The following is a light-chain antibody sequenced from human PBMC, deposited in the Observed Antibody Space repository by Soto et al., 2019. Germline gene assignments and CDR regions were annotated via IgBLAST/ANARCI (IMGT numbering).Light chain of an antibody. Sequence: QPVLTQSPSASASLGASVKLTCTLSSGHSSYAIAWHQQQPAKGPRYLMKLNSDGSHSKGDGIPDRFSGSSSGAERYLTISSLQSEDEADYYCQTWGTGIQVFGGGTKVTVL. V-gene: IGLV4-69*01. CDR3: QTWGTGIQV. J-gene: IGLJ3*02. CDR2: LNSDGSH. CDR1: SGHSSYA.